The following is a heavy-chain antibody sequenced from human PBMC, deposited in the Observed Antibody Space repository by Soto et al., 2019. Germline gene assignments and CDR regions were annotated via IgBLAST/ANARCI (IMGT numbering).Heavy chain of an antibody. CDR1: GDSVSSNSAA. J-gene: IGHJ6*02. Sequence: SQTLSLTCAISGDSVSSNSAAWNWIRQSPSRGLEWLGRTYYRPKWYNDYAVSVKSRITINPDTSKNQFSLQLNSVTPEDTAVYYCARVNFVDYYYYYGMDVWGQGTTVTVSS. CDR3: ARVNFVDYYYYYGMDV. D-gene: IGHD2-21*01. V-gene: IGHV6-1*01. CDR2: TYYRPKWYN.